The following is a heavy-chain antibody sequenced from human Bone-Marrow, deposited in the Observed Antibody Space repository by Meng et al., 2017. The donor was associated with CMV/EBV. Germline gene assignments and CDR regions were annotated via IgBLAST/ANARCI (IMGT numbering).Heavy chain of an antibody. J-gene: IGHJ6*02. CDR3: ARSIAAAGTRSRNYYYYGMDV. Sequence: GESLKISCAASGFTFSSYAMHWVRQAPGKGLEWVAVISYDGSNKYYADSVKGRFTIFRDNSKNTLYLQMNSLRAEDTAVYYCARSIAAAGTRSRNYYYYGMDVWGQGTTVTVSS. D-gene: IGHD6-13*01. V-gene: IGHV3-30*04. CDR1: GFTFSSYA. CDR2: ISYDGSNK.